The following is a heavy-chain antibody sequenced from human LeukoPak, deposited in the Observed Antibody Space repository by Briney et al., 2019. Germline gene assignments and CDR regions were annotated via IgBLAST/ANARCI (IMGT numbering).Heavy chain of an antibody. J-gene: IGHJ4*02. CDR2: IWYDGSNK. CDR1: GFTFSSYG. Sequence: GGSLRLSCAASGFTFSSYGMHWVRQAPGKGLEWVAVIWYDGSNKYYADSVKGRFTISRDNSKNTLYLQMNSLRAEDTAVYYCARDRGGTGTSFDYWGQGTLVTASS. CDR3: ARDRGGTGTSFDY. V-gene: IGHV3-33*01. D-gene: IGHD1-1*01.